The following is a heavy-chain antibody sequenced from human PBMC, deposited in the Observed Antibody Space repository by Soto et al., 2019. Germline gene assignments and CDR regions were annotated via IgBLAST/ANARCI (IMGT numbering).Heavy chain of an antibody. J-gene: IGHJ4*02. CDR3: ARQGPLVGALTSPDS. V-gene: IGHV5-10-1*01. Sequence: GESLKISCQCSGDTFTSYWITWVRQMPGKGLEWVRRIHPSDSYANYGPSFQAHVPISADKSITTAYLQLNSLKASDSAIYFCARQGPLVGALTSPDSWGQGTLVPVSS. D-gene: IGHD1-26*01. CDR1: GDTFTSYW. CDR2: IHPSDSYA.